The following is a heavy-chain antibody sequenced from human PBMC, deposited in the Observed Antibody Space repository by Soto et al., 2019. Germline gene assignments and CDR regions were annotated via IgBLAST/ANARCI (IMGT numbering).Heavy chain of an antibody. J-gene: IGHJ5*02. CDR2: ITTGGDSK. CDR3: AREGGHYDRPRDWFDP. Sequence: VPLVESGGVLLMPGGSLRLSSAASGFAFSSYSMNWVRQAPGKGLEWVASITTGGDSKHYANSVEGRFTISRDNAERSVLLQMNSLRAEDTAMYYCAREGGHYDRPRDWFDPWGQGTLVTVSS. D-gene: IGHD3-22*01. CDR1: GFAFSSYS. V-gene: IGHV3-21*02.